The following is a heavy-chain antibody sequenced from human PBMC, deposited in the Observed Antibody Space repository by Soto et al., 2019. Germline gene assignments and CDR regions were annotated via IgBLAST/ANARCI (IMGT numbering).Heavy chain of an antibody. V-gene: IGHV4-59*01. Sequence: SETLSLTCTVSGGSISSYYWSWIRQPPGKGLEWIGYIYYSGSTNYNPSLKSRVTISVDTSKNQFSLKLSSVTAADTAVYYCARDYGALGYCSSTSCANYYYYGMDVWGQGTTVTVSS. J-gene: IGHJ6*02. D-gene: IGHD2-2*01. CDR1: GGSISSYY. CDR3: ARDYGALGYCSSTSCANYYYYGMDV. CDR2: IYYSGST.